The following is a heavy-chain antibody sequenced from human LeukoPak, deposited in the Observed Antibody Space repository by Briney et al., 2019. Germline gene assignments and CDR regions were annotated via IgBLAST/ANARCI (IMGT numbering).Heavy chain of an antibody. V-gene: IGHV1-18*01. D-gene: IGHD6-19*01. CDR1: GYTFTSYG. CDR3: ARDMGYSSGWYERFDY. CDR2: ISAYNGNT. Sequence: ASVKVSCKASGYTFTSYGISWVRQAPGQGLEWMGWISAYNGNTNYAQKLQGRVTMTTDTSTSRAYMELRSLRSDDTAVYYCARDMGYSSGWYERFDYWGQGTLVTVSS. J-gene: IGHJ4*02.